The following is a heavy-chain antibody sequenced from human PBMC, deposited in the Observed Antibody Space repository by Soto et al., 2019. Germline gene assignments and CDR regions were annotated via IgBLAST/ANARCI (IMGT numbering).Heavy chain of an antibody. J-gene: IGHJ6*02. CDR1: GYTFSNYF. CDR2: INLNTGGS. D-gene: IGHD4-4*01. CDR3: AGGTLAVTPPADLFDSSMDV. V-gene: IGHV1-2*02. Sequence: QVQLVQSGAEVRKPGASVKVSCKASGYTFSNYFIHWVRQAPGHGLKSLGWINLNTGGSISAQSFRGRVTMTGNPSMSTAFMELSSLPTDDTAIYFCAGGTLAVTPPADLFDSSMDVWGQGTTVTVS.